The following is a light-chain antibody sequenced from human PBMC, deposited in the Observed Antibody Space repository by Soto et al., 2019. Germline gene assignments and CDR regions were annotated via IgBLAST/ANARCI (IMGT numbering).Light chain of an antibody. CDR1: QSITIT. J-gene: IGKJ1*01. CDR3: QHYGGMWT. Sequence: DLQVTQSPSTLSASVGDRVTITCRATQSITITLAWYQQNPGKAPKVLIYDASNLESGVPSRFSGSGYGTDFLLTISSLQPDDFATYWCQHYGGMWTFGQGTKVDIK. CDR2: DAS. V-gene: IGKV1-5*01.